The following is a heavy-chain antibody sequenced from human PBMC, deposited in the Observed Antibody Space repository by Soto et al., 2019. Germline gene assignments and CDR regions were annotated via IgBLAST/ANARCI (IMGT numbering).Heavy chain of an antibody. J-gene: IGHJ4*02. V-gene: IGHV4-59*08. CDR3: ARLLVEMAAIFDY. CDR2: IYYSGST. Sequence: SETLSLTCTVSGGSISSYYWSWIRQPPGKGLEWIGYIYYSGSTNYNPSLKSRVTISVDTSKNQFSLKLSSVTAADTAVYYCARLLVEMAAIFDYWGQGTLVTVSS. CDR1: GGSISSYY. D-gene: IGHD6-19*01.